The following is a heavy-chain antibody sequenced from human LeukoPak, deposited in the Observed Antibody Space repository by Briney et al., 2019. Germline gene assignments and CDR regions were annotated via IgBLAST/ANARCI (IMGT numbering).Heavy chain of an antibody. Sequence: GASVKVSCKASGYTFTSYAMHWVRQAPGQRLEWMGWINAGNGNTKYSQKFQGRVTITRDTSASTAYMELSSLRSEDTAVYYCARRGGYHSDAFDIWGQGTMVAVSS. CDR3: ARRGGYHSDAFDI. J-gene: IGHJ3*02. V-gene: IGHV1-3*01. CDR1: GYTFTSYA. D-gene: IGHD3-16*02. CDR2: INAGNGNT.